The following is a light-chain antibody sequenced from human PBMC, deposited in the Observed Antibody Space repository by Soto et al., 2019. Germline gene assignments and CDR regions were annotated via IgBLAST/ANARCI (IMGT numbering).Light chain of an antibody. V-gene: IGLV1-44*01. CDR2: NNS. CDR3: APWDDSLNGVV. J-gene: IGLJ2*01. CDR1: SSNVGSNT. Sequence: QSVLTQPPSVSGTPGQRVTISCSGSSSNVGSNTVTWYQQLPGTAPKLLIYNNSQRPSGVPDRFSGSKSGTSASLAISGLQSDDEADYYCAPWDDSLNGVVFGGGTKLTV.